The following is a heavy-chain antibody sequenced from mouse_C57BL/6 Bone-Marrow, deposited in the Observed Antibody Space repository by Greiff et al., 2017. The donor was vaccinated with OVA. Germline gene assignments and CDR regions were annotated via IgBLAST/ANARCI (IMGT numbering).Heavy chain of an antibody. Sequence: QVQLQQPGAELVKPGASVKVSCKASGYTFTSYWMHWVKQRPGQGLEWIGRVHPSDSDTNYNQKFKGKATLTVDNSSSTAYMQLSSLTSEDSAVYYCAIGGTTVVAYYAMDYWGQGTSVTVSS. CDR1: GYTFTSYW. CDR3: AIGGTTVVAYYAMDY. CDR2: VHPSDSDT. D-gene: IGHD1-1*01. V-gene: IGHV1-74*01. J-gene: IGHJ4*01.